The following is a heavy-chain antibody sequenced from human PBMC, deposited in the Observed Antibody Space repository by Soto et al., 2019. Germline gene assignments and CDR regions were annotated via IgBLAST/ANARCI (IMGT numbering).Heavy chain of an antibody. Sequence: QVQLQESGPGLVKPSETLSLTCTVSGGSISSYYWSWIRQPPGKGLEWIGYIYYSGSTNYNPSLKSRVTISVDTSKNQFSLKLSSVTAADTAVYYSARLPTGDEEVGYYYYMDVWGKGTTVTVSS. D-gene: IGHD7-27*01. CDR2: IYYSGST. CDR1: GGSISSYY. J-gene: IGHJ6*03. V-gene: IGHV4-59*08. CDR3: ARLPTGDEEVGYYYYMDV.